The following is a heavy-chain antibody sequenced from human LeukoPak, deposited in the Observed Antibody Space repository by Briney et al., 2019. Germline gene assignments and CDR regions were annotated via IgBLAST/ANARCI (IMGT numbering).Heavy chain of an antibody. CDR1: GFTFSSYW. D-gene: IGHD3-10*01. CDR2: INSEGSST. CDR3: ARDMDRYYMDV. Sequence: GGSLRLSCAASGFTFSSYWMHWVRHAPGKGLVWVSRINSEGSSTSYADSVKGRFTISRDNAKNTLYLQMNSLRAEDTAVYYCARDMDRYYMDVWGKGTTVTVSS. V-gene: IGHV3-74*01. J-gene: IGHJ6*03.